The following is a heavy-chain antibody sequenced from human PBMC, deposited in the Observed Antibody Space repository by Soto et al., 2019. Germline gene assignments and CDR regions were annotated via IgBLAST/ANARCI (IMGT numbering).Heavy chain of an antibody. CDR3: ARFATLGY. Sequence: GGSLRLSCAASGFTFYNTWMSWVRQAPGKGLEWVANINEDGSEKKYVDYVKGRFTISRDNAQNSVFLQMNSLRVEDTAVYYCARFATLGYWGQGILVTVSS. D-gene: IGHD3-16*01. CDR1: GFTFYNTW. CDR2: INEDGSEK. V-gene: IGHV3-7*01. J-gene: IGHJ4*02.